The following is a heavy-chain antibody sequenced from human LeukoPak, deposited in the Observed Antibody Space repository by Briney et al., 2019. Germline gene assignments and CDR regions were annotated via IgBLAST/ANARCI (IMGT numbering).Heavy chain of an antibody. CDR1: GGTFSSYA. V-gene: IGHV1-69*13. CDR3: AHSFMVRVLRFDY. Sequence: SVKVSCKASGGTFSSYAISWVRQAPGQGLEWMGGIIPIFGTANYAQKFQGRVTITADESTSTAYMELSSLRSEDTAVYYCAHSFMVRVLRFDYWGQGTLVTVSS. D-gene: IGHD3-10*01. J-gene: IGHJ4*02. CDR2: IIPIFGTA.